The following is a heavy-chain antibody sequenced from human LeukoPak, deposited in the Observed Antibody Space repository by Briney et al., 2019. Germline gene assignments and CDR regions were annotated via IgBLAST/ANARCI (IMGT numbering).Heavy chain of an antibody. D-gene: IGHD1-1*01. J-gene: IGHJ4*01. CDR3: ARDNDKVVDH. Sequence: ASVKVSCTTSGYTFSNYGVSWVRQAPGQGLEWMGWITAYNGNRLYAQRFQGRITLTTDTSTSTSYMELRSLEYDDTAIYYCARDNDKVVDHWGQGTLVTVSS. CDR1: GYTFSNYG. CDR2: ITAYNGNR. V-gene: IGHV1-18*01.